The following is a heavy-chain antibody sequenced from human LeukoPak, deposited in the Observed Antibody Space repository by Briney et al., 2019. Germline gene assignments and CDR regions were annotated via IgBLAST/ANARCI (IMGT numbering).Heavy chain of an antibody. J-gene: IGHJ5*02. D-gene: IGHD3-10*01. CDR3: ARHLYYYGSGRSWFDP. Sequence: GESLNLSCQGSGYRFTSYWIGWVRQIPGKGLEWMGIIHPGDSDTRYSPSFQGQVTISADKSISTAYLQWSSLKASDTAMYYCARHLYYYGSGRSWFDPWGQGTLVTVSS. CDR1: GYRFTSYW. CDR2: IHPGDSDT. V-gene: IGHV5-51*01.